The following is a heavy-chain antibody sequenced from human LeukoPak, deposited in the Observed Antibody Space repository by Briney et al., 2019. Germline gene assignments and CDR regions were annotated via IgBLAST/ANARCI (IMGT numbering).Heavy chain of an antibody. CDR2: VYTSGTT. J-gene: IGHJ5*02. V-gene: IGHV4-4*07. D-gene: IGHD6-19*01. CDR3: ARDPLAVAGISPNWFDP. CDR1: GGSISSYY. Sequence: ETLSLTCTVSGGSISSYYWSWIRQPAGKGLEWIGRVYTSGTTNYNPSLKSRVTMSVDTSKNQFSLKLSSVTAADTAVYYCARDPLAVAGISPNWFDPWGQGTLVTVSS.